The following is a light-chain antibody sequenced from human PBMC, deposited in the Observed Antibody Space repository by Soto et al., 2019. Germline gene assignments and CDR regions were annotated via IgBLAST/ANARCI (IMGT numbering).Light chain of an antibody. Sequence: DIQMTQSPSTLSASVRDRVTITCRATQSTTGWLARYPQKPGKASKLLIYDASSSEGGVPSRFSGSGSGTEFTLTISSLQPDDFATYYCQQYDSYSWTFGQGTNVDIK. V-gene: IGKV1-5*01. J-gene: IGKJ1*01. CDR1: QSTTGW. CDR3: QQYDSYSWT. CDR2: DAS.